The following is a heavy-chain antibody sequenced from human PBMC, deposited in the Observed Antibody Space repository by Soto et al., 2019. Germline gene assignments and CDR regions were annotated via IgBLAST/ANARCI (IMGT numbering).Heavy chain of an antibody. CDR3: AESRTYGYESDGYYGHQFDD. V-gene: IGHV1-69*01. Sequence: QVQLVQSGAEVQKTGSSVNVSCKISGGIFSRHAIDWVRQAPGQGLEWMGGFVPKLGTVIYAQNFQARVTICADEFTDAAYLALGGLTFEDTAVYYCAESRTYGYESDGYYGHQFDDWGQGTLVTVSS. CDR2: FVPKLGTV. J-gene: IGHJ5*02. D-gene: IGHD3-22*01. CDR1: GGIFSRHA.